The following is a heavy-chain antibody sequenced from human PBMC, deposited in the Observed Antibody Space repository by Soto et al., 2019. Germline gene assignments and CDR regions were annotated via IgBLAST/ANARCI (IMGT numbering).Heavy chain of an antibody. CDR3: ARGHYGGHAMDG. V-gene: IGHV4-30-2*06. D-gene: IGHD4-17*01. CDR1: GDSISSGGYA. Sequence: QLQLQESGSGLVNRSQTLYLTCAVSGDSISSGGYAWTWIRQSPGKGLEWIGYVYLTGVTYYNPSLKSRVPISVDKSKSQFSLMLSSVTAADTAVYYCARGHYGGHAMDGWGQGTTVIVSS. J-gene: IGHJ6*02. CDR2: VYLTGVT.